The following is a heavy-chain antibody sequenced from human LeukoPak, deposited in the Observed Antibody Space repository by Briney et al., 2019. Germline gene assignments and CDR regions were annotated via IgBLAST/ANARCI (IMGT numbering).Heavy chain of an antibody. CDR3: ARRRGTVTTY. J-gene: IGHJ4*02. V-gene: IGHV4-39*07. CDR2: INHSGST. Sequence: SETLSLTCTVSGGSIRSSYYYWGWIRQPPGKGLEWIGEINHSGSTNYNPSLKSRVTISVDTSKNQFSLKLSSVTAADTAVYYCARRRGTVTTYWGQGTLVTVSS. CDR1: GGSIRSSYYY. D-gene: IGHD4-17*01.